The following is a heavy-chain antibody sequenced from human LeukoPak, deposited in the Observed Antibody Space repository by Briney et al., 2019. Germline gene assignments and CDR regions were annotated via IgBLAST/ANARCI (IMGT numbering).Heavy chain of an antibody. Sequence: PGGSLRLSCAASGFTFNNAWMSWVRQAPGKGLEWVGRIKSKTDDGTTDYAAPVKGRFTISRDDSKNTLYLQMNSLKTEDTAVYYCTKGVVTATYYFDSWGQGTLVTVSS. CDR3: TKGVVTATYYFDS. D-gene: IGHD2-21*02. J-gene: IGHJ4*02. V-gene: IGHV3-15*01. CDR1: GFTFNNAW. CDR2: IKSKTDDGTT.